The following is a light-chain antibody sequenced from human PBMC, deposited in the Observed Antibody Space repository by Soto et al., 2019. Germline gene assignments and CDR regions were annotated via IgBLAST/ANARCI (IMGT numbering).Light chain of an antibody. J-gene: IGKJ5*01. CDR1: QSVSIY. Sequence: EVVLTHSPATLSVSPLDMATLSFRASQSVSIYLALYQQKPGQAPRLLIYDASNRATGVPARFSGSGSGTDFTLTISSLEPEDFALYYCQKCRNWPTNLGQGTRLEIK. V-gene: IGKV3-11*01. CDR3: QKCRNWPTN. CDR2: DAS.